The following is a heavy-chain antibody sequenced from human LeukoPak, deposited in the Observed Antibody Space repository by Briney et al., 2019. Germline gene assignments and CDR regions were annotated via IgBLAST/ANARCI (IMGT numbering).Heavy chain of an antibody. CDR2: INWNADST. CDR1: GFKFSDYG. Sequence: GGSLRLSCAASGFKFSDYGMSWVRQAPGKGLEWVSGINWNADSTGYADSVKGRFTISKDNAKNSLFPQMNSLRAEDTAMYYCARAILSDPKYYGMDVWGQGTTVTVSS. D-gene: IGHD3-9*01. V-gene: IGHV3-20*04. J-gene: IGHJ6*02. CDR3: ARAILSDPKYYGMDV.